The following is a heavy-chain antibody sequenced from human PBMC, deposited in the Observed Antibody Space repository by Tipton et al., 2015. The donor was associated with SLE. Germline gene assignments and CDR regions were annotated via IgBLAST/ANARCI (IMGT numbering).Heavy chain of an antibody. CDR2: INHSGSA. J-gene: IGHJ4*02. CDR1: DGSFSAYN. V-gene: IGHV4-34*01. CDR3: ARRSGGWLYCDS. D-gene: IGHD2-15*01. Sequence: GLVKPSETLSLTCGVYDGSFSAYNWNWIRQSPGKGLEWIGEINHSGSANYNPSLKSRVTISVDTSKNQFSLRLPSVTAADTAVYFCARRSGGWLYCDSWGQGTLVTVSS.